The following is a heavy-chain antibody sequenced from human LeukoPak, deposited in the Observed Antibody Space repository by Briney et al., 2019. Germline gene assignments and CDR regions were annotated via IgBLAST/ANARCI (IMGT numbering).Heavy chain of an antibody. J-gene: IGHJ4*02. CDR2: ISGSGGGT. Sequence: GGSLRLSCEASGVTFSSYVMSWVRQAPGKGPEWVSGISGSGGGTYYADSVKGRFAISRDNSKNTLYLQMNSLRAEDTAVYYCAREETDHSATFFDYWGQGTLVTVSS. D-gene: IGHD2-15*01. V-gene: IGHV3-23*01. CDR3: AREETDHSATFFDY. CDR1: GVTFSSYV.